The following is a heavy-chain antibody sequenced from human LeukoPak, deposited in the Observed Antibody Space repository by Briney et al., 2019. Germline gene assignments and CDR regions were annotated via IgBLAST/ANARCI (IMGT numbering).Heavy chain of an antibody. Sequence: SETLSLTCTVSGGSISSGDYYWSWIRQPPGKGLEWIGYIYYSGSTYYNPSLKSRVTISVDTSKNQFSLKLSSVTAADTAVYDCARADFWSGYFDYWGQGTLVTVSS. CDR1: GGSISSGDYY. V-gene: IGHV4-30-4*08. J-gene: IGHJ4*02. CDR2: IYYSGST. CDR3: ARADFWSGYFDY. D-gene: IGHD3-3*01.